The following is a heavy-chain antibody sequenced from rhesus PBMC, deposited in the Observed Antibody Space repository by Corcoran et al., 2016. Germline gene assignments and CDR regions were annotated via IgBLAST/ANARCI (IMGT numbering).Heavy chain of an antibody. J-gene: IGHJ4*01. Sequence: QLQLQESGPGLVKPSETLSLTCAVSGGSISSNFWGWIRQPPGKGLEWIGRISGSGGSTDYNPSLKSRVTISIDPSKNQFSLKLTSMTAADTAVYYCASGGYNFWTGYYLAYWGQGVLVTVSS. D-gene: IGHD3-3*01. CDR1: GGSISSNF. V-gene: IGHV4-173*01. CDR3: ASGGYNFWTGYYLAY. CDR2: ISGSGGST.